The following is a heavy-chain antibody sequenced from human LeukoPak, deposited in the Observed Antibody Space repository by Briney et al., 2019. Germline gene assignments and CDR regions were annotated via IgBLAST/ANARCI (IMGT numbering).Heavy chain of an antibody. CDR1: GYTFTGYY. CDR3: ARESGAIAAAGEADFDY. D-gene: IGHD6-13*01. J-gene: IGHJ4*02. V-gene: IGHV1-2*02. Sequence: ASVKVSCTASGYTFTGYYMHWVRQAPGQGLEWMGWINPNSGGTNYAQKFQGRVTMTRDTSISTAYMELNRLRSDDTAVYYCARESGAIAAAGEADFDYWGQGTLVTVSS. CDR2: INPNSGGT.